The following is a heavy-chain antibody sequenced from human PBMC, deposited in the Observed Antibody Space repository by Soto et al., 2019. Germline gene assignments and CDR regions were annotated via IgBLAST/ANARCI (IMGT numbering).Heavy chain of an antibody. D-gene: IGHD6-13*01. J-gene: IGHJ5*02. CDR1: GGSISSGGYY. CDR2: IYYSGRT. V-gene: IGHV4-31*03. CDR3: AIENGIATARTKSWFDP. Sequence: QVQLQESGPGLVKPSQTLSLTCTVSGGSISSGGYYWSWIRQHPGKGLEWIGYIYYSGRTYYNPSLKSRVTIPVDTSKNQFSLKLSSVTAADTAVYYCAIENGIATARTKSWFDPWGQGTLVTVSS.